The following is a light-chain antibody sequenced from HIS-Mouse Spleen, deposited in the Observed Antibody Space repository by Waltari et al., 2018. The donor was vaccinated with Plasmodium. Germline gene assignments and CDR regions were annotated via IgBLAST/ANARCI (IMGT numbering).Light chain of an antibody. CDR3: YSTDNSGNHRV. J-gene: IGLJ3*02. CDR1: TLPKKY. Sequence: SYELTQPPSVSVSPGQTARIPRSGDTLPKKYASWYQQKSGQAPVLVCYENSKRPSGIPGVFSGSSSGTMTTLTISGAQVEDEADYYCYSTDNSGNHRVFGGGTKLTVL. V-gene: IGLV3-10*01. CDR2: ENS.